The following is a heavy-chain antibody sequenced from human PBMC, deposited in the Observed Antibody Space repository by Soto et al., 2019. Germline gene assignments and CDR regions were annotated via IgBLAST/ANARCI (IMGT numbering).Heavy chain of an antibody. J-gene: IGHJ4*02. V-gene: IGHV3-64*01. CDR2: ISFNGAST. D-gene: IGHD1-7*01. CDR3: ARDRLGITATNDY. Sequence: EVQLVESGGGLVQPGGSLRLSCAASGFTFSSYAMHWFRQAPGKGLEYVSAISFNGASTYYANSVKGRFTISRDNSKNTLYLQMGSLRTEDMAVYYCARDRLGITATNDYWGQGTLVTVSS. CDR1: GFTFSSYA.